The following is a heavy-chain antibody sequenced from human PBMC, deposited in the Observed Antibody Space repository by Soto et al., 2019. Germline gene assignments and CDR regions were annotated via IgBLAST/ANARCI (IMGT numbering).Heavy chain of an antibody. J-gene: IGHJ4*02. D-gene: IGHD5-18*01. CDR2: IYYSGST. CDR1: GGSISSYY. CDR3: ASGYSYGSAFDY. V-gene: IGHV4-59*01. Sequence: SETLSLTCTVSGGSISSYYWSWIRQPPGKGLEWIGYIYYSGSTNYNPSLKSRVTISVDTSKNQFSLKLSSVTAADTAVYHCASGYSYGSAFDYWGQGTLVTVSS.